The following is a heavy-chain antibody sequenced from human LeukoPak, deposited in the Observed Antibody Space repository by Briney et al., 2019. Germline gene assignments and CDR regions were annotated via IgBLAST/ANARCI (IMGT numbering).Heavy chain of an antibody. CDR1: GGSISSYY. CDR2: VYYSGST. J-gene: IGHJ1*01. Sequence: PSETLSLTCPVSGGSISSYYWSWIRQPPGKGLEWIGYVYYSGSTNYNPSLKSRVTMSVATSKNQFSLKLSSVTAADTAVYYCASLRYCSGGSCFPKYFQHWGQGTLVTVSS. V-gene: IGHV4-59*08. CDR3: ASLRYCSGGSCFPKYFQH. D-gene: IGHD2-15*01.